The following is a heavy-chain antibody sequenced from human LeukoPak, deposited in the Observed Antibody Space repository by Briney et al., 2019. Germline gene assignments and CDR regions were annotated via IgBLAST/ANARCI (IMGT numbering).Heavy chain of an antibody. J-gene: IGHJ6*02. CDR3: AKDLGLRAYHYYGMDV. D-gene: IGHD3-10*01. CDR2: IKRKSDGGTT. CDR1: GFTFSDAW. V-gene: IGHV3-15*01. Sequence: PGGSLRLSCAASGFTFSDAWMTWLRQAPGQGLEWIGLIKRKSDGGTTQYGPPMEGRFTISRDNSKNTLYLQMNSLRAEDTAVYYCAKDLGLRAYHYYGMDVWGQGTTVTVSS.